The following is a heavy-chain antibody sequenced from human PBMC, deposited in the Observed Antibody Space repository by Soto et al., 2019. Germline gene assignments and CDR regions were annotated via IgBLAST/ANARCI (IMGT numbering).Heavy chain of an antibody. V-gene: IGHV1-46*01. J-gene: IGHJ6*02. CDR1: GYTFTSYS. CDR3: ARDRNFGFILYAMDV. D-gene: IGHD3-3*02. CDR2: INPSSGRT. Sequence: ASVKVSCKASGYTFTSYSMHWVRQAPGQGLEWMGIINPSSGRTSYAQNFQGRVTMTSDTSTSIVYMEMSSLKSEDTAVYYCARDRNFGFILYAMDVWGQGTTVTV.